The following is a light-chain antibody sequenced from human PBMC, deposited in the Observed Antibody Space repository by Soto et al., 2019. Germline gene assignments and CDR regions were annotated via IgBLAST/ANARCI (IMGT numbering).Light chain of an antibody. J-gene: IGLJ2*01. CDR3: GTWDSSLSAEV. Sequence: QSVLTQPPSVSGAPGQKVTISCSGSSSNIGNNYVSWYQQLPGTATKLLIYDNNKRPSGIPDRFSGSKSGTSATLGITGLQTGDEADYYCGTWDSSLSAEVFGGGTKLTVL. V-gene: IGLV1-51*01. CDR2: DNN. CDR1: SSNIGNNY.